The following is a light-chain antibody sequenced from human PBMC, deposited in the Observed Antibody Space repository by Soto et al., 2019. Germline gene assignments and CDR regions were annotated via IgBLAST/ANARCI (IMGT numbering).Light chain of an antibody. CDR2: GAS. CDR1: QSVSSNY. J-gene: IGKJ2*01. Sequence: EIVLTQSPGTLPLSPGERATLSCRASQSVSSNYLVWYQQKPGQAPRPLIYGASSRATGIPDRFSGSGSGTDFTLTISRLEPEDFAVYYCQQYANSPFTFGQANTLEIK. CDR3: QQYANSPFT. V-gene: IGKV3-20*01.